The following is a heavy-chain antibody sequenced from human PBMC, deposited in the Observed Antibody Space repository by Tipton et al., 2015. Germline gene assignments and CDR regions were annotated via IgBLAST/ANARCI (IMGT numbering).Heavy chain of an antibody. J-gene: IGHJ3*02. CDR1: GGSISTGGYY. D-gene: IGHD4-23*01. CDR2: IYYSGNP. CDR3: ARLPFVGGPCDDAFEM. V-gene: IGHV4-39*01. Sequence: TLSLTCTVSGGSISTGGYYWVWIRQPPGKGLEWVGTIYYSGNPSYNPSLKSRVTISVDTSKNQFSLKVKSVTAADTAMYYCARLPFVGGPCDDAFEMWGQGTLVTVSS.